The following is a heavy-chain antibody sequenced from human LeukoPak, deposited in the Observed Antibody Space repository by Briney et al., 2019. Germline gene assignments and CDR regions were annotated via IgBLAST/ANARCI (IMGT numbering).Heavy chain of an antibody. CDR2: IIPIFGTA. V-gene: IGHV1-69*05. Sequence: GSSVKVSCKASGGTFSSYAISWVRQAPGQGLEWMGGIIPIFGTANYAQKFQGRVTITTDESTSTAYMELSSLRSEDTAEYYCSIVGATRSGNLFDYWGQGTLVTVSS. CDR1: GGTFSSYA. J-gene: IGHJ4*02. D-gene: IGHD1-26*01. CDR3: SIVGATRSGNLFDY.